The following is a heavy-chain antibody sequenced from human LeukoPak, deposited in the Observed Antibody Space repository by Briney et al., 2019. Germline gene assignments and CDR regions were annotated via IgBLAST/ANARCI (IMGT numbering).Heavy chain of an antibody. Sequence: SETLSLTCTVSGGSISSYYWSWIRQPPGKGLEWIGYIYYSGSTNYNPSLKSRVTISVDTSKNQFSLKLSSVTAADTAVYYCARGVFPDAFDIWGQGTMVTVSS. V-gene: IGHV4-59*12. J-gene: IGHJ3*02. CDR3: ARGVFPDAFDI. D-gene: IGHD3-10*01. CDR1: GGSISSYY. CDR2: IYYSGST.